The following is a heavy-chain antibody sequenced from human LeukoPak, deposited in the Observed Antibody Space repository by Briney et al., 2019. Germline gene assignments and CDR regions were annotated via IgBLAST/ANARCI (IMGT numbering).Heavy chain of an antibody. CDR1: GFIFSDYY. V-gene: IGHV3-11*01. J-gene: IGHJ4*02. D-gene: IGHD6-13*01. Sequence: GGSLRLSCTTSGFIFSDYYMSWIRQAPGKGLEWVSYISSSGSIIYYADSVKGRFTISRDNAKNSLYLQMNSLRAEDTAVYYCAKYRISWHVPELDYWGQGTLVTVSS. CDR2: ISSSGSII. CDR3: AKYRISWHVPELDY.